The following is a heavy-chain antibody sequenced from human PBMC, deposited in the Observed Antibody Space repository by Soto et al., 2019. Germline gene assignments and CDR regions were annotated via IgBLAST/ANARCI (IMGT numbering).Heavy chain of an antibody. J-gene: IGHJ6*02. CDR1: GYTFTSYA. D-gene: IGHD3-3*01. V-gene: IGHV1-3*01. CDR3: AILKSGDGIFGDTGDYYYYGMDV. Sequence: QVQLVQSGAEVKKPGASVKVSCKASGYTFTSYAMHWVRQAPGQRLEWMGWINAGNGNTKYSQKFQGRVTITRDTSASTAYMELSSLRSEDTAVYYCAILKSGDGIFGDTGDYYYYGMDVWGQGTTVTVSS. CDR2: INAGNGNT.